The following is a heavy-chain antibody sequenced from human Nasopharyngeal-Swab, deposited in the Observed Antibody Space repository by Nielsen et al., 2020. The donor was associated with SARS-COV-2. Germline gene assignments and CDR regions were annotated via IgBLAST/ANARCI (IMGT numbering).Heavy chain of an antibody. V-gene: IGHV4-39*07. D-gene: IGHD5-18*01. CDR2: IYYSGTT. CDR3: ARVDTYGPELKGAFDI. Sequence: SETLSLTCTVSGYSISSSNYYWGWIRQPPGKGLEWIGNIYYSGTTSYNPSLKSRVTISVDTSKNQFSLNLNSVTAADTAVYYCARVDTYGPELKGAFDIWGQGTVVTVSS. J-gene: IGHJ3*02. CDR1: GYSISSSNYY.